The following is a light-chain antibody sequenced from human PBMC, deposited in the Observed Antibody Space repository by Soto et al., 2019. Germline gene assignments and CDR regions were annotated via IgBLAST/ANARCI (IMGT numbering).Light chain of an antibody. CDR3: AAWDDTLNGQV. CDR1: NSNIGNNA. Sequence: QSVLTQPPSVSAAPRQRVTISCSGSNSNIGNNAVNWYQQIPGKAPKVLIYRNDVVLSGVSDRFSGCKSGTSASLAISGLQSEDEAHYYCAAWDDTLNGQVFGGGTKLTVL. CDR2: RND. J-gene: IGLJ3*02. V-gene: IGLV1-36*01.